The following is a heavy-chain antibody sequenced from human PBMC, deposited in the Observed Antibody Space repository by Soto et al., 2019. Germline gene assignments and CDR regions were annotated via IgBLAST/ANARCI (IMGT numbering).Heavy chain of an antibody. CDR3: ARHQGYCSSTSCYLEWFNP. CDR1: GGSISSSSYY. D-gene: IGHD2-2*01. Sequence: QLQLQESGPGLVKPSETLSLTCTVSGGSISSSSYYWGWIRQPPGKGLEWIGSIYYSGSTYYNPSLKSRVTISVDTSKNQFSLKLSSVTDADTAVYYCARHQGYCSSTSCYLEWFNPWGQGTLVTVSS. CDR2: IYYSGST. J-gene: IGHJ5*02. V-gene: IGHV4-39*01.